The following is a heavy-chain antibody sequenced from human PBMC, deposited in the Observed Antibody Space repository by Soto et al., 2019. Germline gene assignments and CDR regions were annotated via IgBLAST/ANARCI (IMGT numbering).Heavy chain of an antibody. D-gene: IGHD6-19*01. CDR1: GFTFDDNA. J-gene: IGHJ4*02. V-gene: IGHV3-9*01. Sequence: GGSLRLSCAVAGFTFDDNAMHWVRQAPEKGLEWVSGINWKSDIGYADSVKGRFTISRDNSKNTLFLQMSSLRAEDTALYYCAKRVPVPGTRYFDYWGQGTLVTVSS. CDR2: INWKSDI. CDR3: AKRVPVPGTRYFDY.